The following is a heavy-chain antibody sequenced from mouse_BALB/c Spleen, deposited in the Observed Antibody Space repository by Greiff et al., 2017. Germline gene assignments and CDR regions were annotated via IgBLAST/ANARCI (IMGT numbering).Heavy chain of an antibody. CDR2: ISSGSSTI. CDR1: GFTFSSFG. V-gene: IGHV5-17*02. Sequence: DVKLVESGGGLVQPGGSRKLSCAASGFTFSSFGMHWVRQAPEKGLEWVAYISSGSSTIYYADTVKGRFTISRDNPKNTLFLQMTSLRSEDTAMYYCARAYYRYDAAYWGQGTLVTVSA. J-gene: IGHJ3*01. CDR3: ARAYYRYDAAY. D-gene: IGHD2-14*01.